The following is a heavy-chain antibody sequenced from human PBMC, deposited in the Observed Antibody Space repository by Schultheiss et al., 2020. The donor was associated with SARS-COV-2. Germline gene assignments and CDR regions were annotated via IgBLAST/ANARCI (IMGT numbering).Heavy chain of an antibody. D-gene: IGHD6-19*01. V-gene: IGHV4-59*08. CDR3: ARHEGSSGWSGPDAFDI. CDR2: IYDSGST. J-gene: IGHJ3*02. Sequence: GSLRLSCTVSGGSISSYYWSWIRQPAGKGLEWIGYIYDSGSTNYNPSLKSRVTISVDTSKNQFSLKLSSVTAADTAVYYCARHEGSSGWSGPDAFDIWGQGTMVTVSS. CDR1: GGSISSYY.